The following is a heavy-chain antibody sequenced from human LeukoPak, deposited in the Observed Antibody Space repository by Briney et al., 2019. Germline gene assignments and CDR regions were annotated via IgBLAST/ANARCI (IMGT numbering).Heavy chain of an antibody. CDR3: AKDGVVVNAYYFDY. CDR2: ISYDGSNV. CDR1: GFTFSDYG. Sequence: YLRLSCSASGFTFSDYGMHWDRQVQGKGLEWVALISYDGSNVFYTDSVKGRFTISTDNSKNTVYLHMNSLRLEERATYFWAKDGVVVNAYYFDYWGQGTLVTVSS. D-gene: IGHD3-3*01. J-gene: IGHJ4*02. V-gene: IGHV3-30*18.